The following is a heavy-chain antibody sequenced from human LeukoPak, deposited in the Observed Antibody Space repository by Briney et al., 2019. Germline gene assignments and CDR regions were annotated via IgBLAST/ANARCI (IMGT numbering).Heavy chain of an antibody. CDR1: GFAFSNYW. Sequence: PGGSLRLSCAVSGFAFSNYWMHWIRQTPGKGLVWVSRIDSDESSTTYADSVKGRFTTSRDNAKNTVFLQMNSLRAKDTAVYYCARGVNYAMDVWGQGTTVTVS. CDR3: ARGVNYAMDV. CDR2: IDSDESST. D-gene: IGHD4-23*01. V-gene: IGHV3-74*01. J-gene: IGHJ6*02.